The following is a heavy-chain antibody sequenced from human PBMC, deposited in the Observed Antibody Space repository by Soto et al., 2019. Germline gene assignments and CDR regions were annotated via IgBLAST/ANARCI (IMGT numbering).Heavy chain of an antibody. D-gene: IGHD1-1*01. V-gene: IGHV4-34*01. CDR3: ARVERGTATTVVDAFDI. CDR2: MSHSGGT. CDR1: GGFVSSGNYY. Sequence: QEQLQQWGAGLLKPSETLSLTCAVYGGFVSSGNYYWSWILQPPGKGLEWIGEMSHSGGTHFNPSLKSRVTISVDTSKNQFSLKMSSVTAADTALYYCARVERGTATTVVDAFDIWGPGTMVTVSS. J-gene: IGHJ3*02.